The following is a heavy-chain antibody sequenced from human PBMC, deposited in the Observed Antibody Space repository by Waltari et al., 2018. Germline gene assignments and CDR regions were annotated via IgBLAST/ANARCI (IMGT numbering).Heavy chain of an antibody. J-gene: IGHJ3*02. CDR3: AKDKSYYTSGWENAFDI. V-gene: IGHV3-9*01. D-gene: IGHD6-19*01. Sequence: EVQLVESGGGLVQPGRSLRLSCAASGFTFADSALNWVRQPPGKGLEWVSGISWNSGSIGYADSVEGRFTISRDNAKNSLFLQMNSLRAEDTALYYCAKDKSYYTSGWENAFDIWGQGTMVTVSS. CDR2: ISWNSGSI. CDR1: GFTFADSA.